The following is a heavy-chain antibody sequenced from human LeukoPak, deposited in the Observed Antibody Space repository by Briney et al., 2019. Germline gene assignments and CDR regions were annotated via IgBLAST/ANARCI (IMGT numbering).Heavy chain of an antibody. Sequence: GGSLRLSCAASGFTFSSYSMNWVRQAPGKGLEWVSSISSSSSYIYYADSVKGRFTISRDNAKNSLYLQMNSLRAEDTAVYYCAKADHDSSGTLHFDYWGQGTLVTVSS. D-gene: IGHD6-19*01. CDR1: GFTFSSYS. CDR2: ISSSSSYI. V-gene: IGHV3-21*04. J-gene: IGHJ4*02. CDR3: AKADHDSSGTLHFDY.